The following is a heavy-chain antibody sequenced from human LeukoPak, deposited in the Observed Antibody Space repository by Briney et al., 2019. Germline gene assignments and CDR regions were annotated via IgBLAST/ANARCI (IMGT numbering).Heavy chain of an antibody. V-gene: IGHV3-21*01. CDR3: ARVGTVYSGSQG. J-gene: IGHJ4*02. CDR2: ISSSSSYI. Sequence: GGSLRLSCAASGFTFSSYAMSWVRQAPGKGLEWVSSISSSSSYIYYADSVKGRFTISRDNAKNSLYLQMNSLRAEDTAVYYCARVGTVYSGSQGWGQGTLVTVSS. D-gene: IGHD1-26*01. CDR1: GFTFSSYA.